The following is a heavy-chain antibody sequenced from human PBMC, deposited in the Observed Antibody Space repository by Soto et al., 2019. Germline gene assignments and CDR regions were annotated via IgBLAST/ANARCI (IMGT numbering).Heavy chain of an antibody. V-gene: IGHV3-23*01. J-gene: IGHJ4*02. D-gene: IGHD3-22*01. CDR2: ISGSGGST. CDR3: AKDLGYYDSSGYRGYYFDY. Sequence: GESLKISCAASGFTFSSYAMSWVRQAPGKGLEWVSAISGSGGSTYYADSVKGRFTISRDNSKNTLYLQMNSLRAEDTAVYYCAKDLGYYDSSGYRGYYFDYWGQGTLVTVSS. CDR1: GFTFSSYA.